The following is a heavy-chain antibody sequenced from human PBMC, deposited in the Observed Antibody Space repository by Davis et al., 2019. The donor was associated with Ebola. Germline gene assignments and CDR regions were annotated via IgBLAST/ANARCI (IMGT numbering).Heavy chain of an antibody. J-gene: IGHJ6*02. CDR1: GFTFNDFA. D-gene: IGHD3-10*01. CDR2: IRESGGDT. Sequence: PGGSLRLSCVVSGFTFNDFAMSWVRQAPGKGLEWVSTIRESGGDTYYTDSVRGRFTISSDSSKNTLYLQMSSLRVEETARYYCAKDPRVRVQGVPYGSDVWGQGTTVTVSS. CDR3: AKDPRVRVQGVPYGSDV. V-gene: IGHV3-23*01.